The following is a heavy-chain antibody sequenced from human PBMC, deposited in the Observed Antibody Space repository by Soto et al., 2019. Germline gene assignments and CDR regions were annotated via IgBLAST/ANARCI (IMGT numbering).Heavy chain of an antibody. Sequence: SQTLSLTCAISGDSVSSNSAAWNWLRQTPSRGLEWLGRTYYRSKYYYEYAQSVKSRITINPDTSNNHFSLQLNSVTPEDTAVYYCARGGVSSSSPWSGFDYWGLGNLVPVSS. D-gene: IGHD6-6*01. V-gene: IGHV6-1*01. CDR3: ARGGVSSSSPWSGFDY. CDR1: GDSVSSNSAA. CDR2: TYYRSKYYY. J-gene: IGHJ4*02.